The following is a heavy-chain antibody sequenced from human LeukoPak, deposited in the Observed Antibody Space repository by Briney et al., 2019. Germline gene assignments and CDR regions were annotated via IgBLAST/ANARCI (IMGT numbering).Heavy chain of an antibody. CDR1: GFTFGDYA. D-gene: IGHD2-2*02. V-gene: IGHV3-49*03. J-gene: IGHJ4*02. CDR2: IRSKAYGGTT. Sequence: GGSLRLSCTASGFTFGDYAMSWFRQAPGKGLEWVGFIRSKAYGGTTEYAASVKGRFTISRDDSKSIAYLQMNSLKTEDTAVYYCTRVVPAAILYSGYWGQGTLVTVSS. CDR3: TRVVPAAILYSGY.